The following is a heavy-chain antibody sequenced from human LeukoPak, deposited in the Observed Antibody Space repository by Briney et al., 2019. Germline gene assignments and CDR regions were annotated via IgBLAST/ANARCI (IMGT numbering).Heavy chain of an antibody. D-gene: IGHD4-17*01. Sequence: GGSLRLSCAVSGIIFSSYSMNWVRQAPGKGLEWVSYISSSGSTIYYADSVKGRFTISRDNAKNSLYLQMNSLRAEDTAVYYCARGVFGEYVYWGQGTLVTVSS. CDR2: ISSSGSTI. J-gene: IGHJ4*02. CDR3: ARGVFGEYVY. CDR1: GIIFSSYS. V-gene: IGHV3-48*01.